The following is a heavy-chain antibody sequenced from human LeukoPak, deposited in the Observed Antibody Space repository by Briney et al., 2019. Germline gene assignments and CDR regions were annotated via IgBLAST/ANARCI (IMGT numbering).Heavy chain of an antibody. CDR2: IYPGDSDT. J-gene: IGHJ6*03. V-gene: IGHV5-51*01. CDR3: ARHPSRYCSGGSCYFYYMDV. D-gene: IGHD2-15*01. CDR1: GYIFSNYW. Sequence: GESLKISCKGSGYIFSNYWIGWVRQMPGKGLEWMGIIYPGDSDTRYSPSFQGQVTISADKSISTAYLQWSSLKASDTAMYYCARHPSRYCSGGSCYFYYMDVWGKGTTVTVSS.